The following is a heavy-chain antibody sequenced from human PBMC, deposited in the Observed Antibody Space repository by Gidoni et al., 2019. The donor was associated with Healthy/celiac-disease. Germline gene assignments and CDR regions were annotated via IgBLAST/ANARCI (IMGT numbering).Heavy chain of an antibody. V-gene: IGHV4-31*03. CDR3: ARVEYSSSSGPRYYIDV. D-gene: IGHD6-6*01. CDR1: GGYISSGGYY. CDR2: SYDSGST. Sequence: QGQLQESGPGRVKQSQTLSLTCTVSGGYISSGGYYWSWIRQHHGKGLEWIGYSYDSGSTYNPSLKRRVTISVVTSKTQFSLKLSSVTAADTAVYYCARVEYSSSSGPRYYIDVWGKGTTVTVSS. J-gene: IGHJ6*03.